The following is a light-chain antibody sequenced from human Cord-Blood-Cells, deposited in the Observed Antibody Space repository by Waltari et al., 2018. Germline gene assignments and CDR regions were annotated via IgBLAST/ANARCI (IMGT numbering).Light chain of an antibody. Sequence: SSLTQPAPVSGSPGQSITLSCTGTRSDVGGSNYVSWYQQHPGKAPKLMIYEVSNRPSGVSNRFSGSKSGNTASLTISGLQAEDEADYYCSSYTSSSTYVFGTGTKVTVL. CDR2: EVS. J-gene: IGLJ1*01. CDR1: RSDVGGSNY. V-gene: IGLV2-14*01. CDR3: SSYTSSSTYV.